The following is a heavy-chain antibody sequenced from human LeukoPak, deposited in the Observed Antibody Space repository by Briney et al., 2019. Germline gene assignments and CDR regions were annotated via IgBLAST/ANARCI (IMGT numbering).Heavy chain of an antibody. CDR2: IKQEGNEK. CDR3: ARGGEGYCSSTSCLTDFDY. CDR1: VFTFSSYW. V-gene: IGHV3-7*01. Sequence: GGSLRLSCAASVFTFSSYWMSWVRQAPGKGLEWVANIKQEGNEKYYVESVKGRFTISRANAKNSLSLKMNSLRAEDKAVYYCARGGEGYCSSTSCLTDFDYWGQGTLVTVSS. J-gene: IGHJ4*02. D-gene: IGHD2-2*01.